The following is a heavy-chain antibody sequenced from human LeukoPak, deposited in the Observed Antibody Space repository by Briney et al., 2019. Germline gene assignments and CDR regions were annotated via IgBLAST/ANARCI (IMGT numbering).Heavy chain of an antibody. D-gene: IGHD6-19*01. CDR2: IYAGGDT. J-gene: IGHJ4*02. V-gene: IGHV3-53*01. CDR3: ARSGSGWFDF. CDR1: GFTVSTNF. Sequence: GGSLRLSCAASGFTVSTNFMSWVRQAPGKGLEWVSVIYAGGDTYYADSVKGRFTISRDNSKNTLYLQMNSLRAEDTAVYFCARSGSGWFDFWGQGTQVTVSS.